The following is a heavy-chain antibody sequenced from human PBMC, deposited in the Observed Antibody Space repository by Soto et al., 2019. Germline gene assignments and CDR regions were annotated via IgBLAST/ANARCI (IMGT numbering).Heavy chain of an antibody. CDR3: AKEVGGRSNGFDP. D-gene: IGHD2-15*01. CDR2: VSYAGSNK. CDR1: GFTFVRFG. V-gene: IGHV3-30*18. Sequence: SLRLSCAASGFTFVRFGMHWVRQAPGKGLEWVAVVSYAGSNKYYGDSVKGRFTISRDNSKKTLYLQMYSLRAEDTAVYYCAKEVGGRSNGFDPRGQGTQVTVSS. J-gene: IGHJ5*02.